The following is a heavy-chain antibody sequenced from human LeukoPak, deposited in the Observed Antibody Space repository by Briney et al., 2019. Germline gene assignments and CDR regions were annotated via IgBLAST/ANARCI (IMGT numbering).Heavy chain of an antibody. Sequence: SETLSLTCTVSGGSISNYYWTWIRQPPGKGLEWIGEINHSGSTNYNPSLKSRVTISVDTSKNQFSLKLSSVTAADTAVYYCARLGGAGATVTTSYYYGMDVWGKGTTVTVSS. CDR2: INHSGST. CDR3: ARLGGAGATVTTSYYYGMDV. V-gene: IGHV4-34*01. J-gene: IGHJ6*04. D-gene: IGHD4-11*01. CDR1: GGSISNYY.